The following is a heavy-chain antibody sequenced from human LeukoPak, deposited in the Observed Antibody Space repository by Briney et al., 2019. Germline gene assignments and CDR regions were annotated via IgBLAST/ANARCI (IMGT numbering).Heavy chain of an antibody. CDR2: ISSSGYTI. Sequence: KPGGSLRLSCAASGFTFSEYYMTWIRQAPGKGLEWVSYISSSGYTIYYADSVKGRFTISRDNSKNTLYLQMNSLTTEDTAVYYCAGQYYHISTGHYNWFAPWGQGTLVTVSS. J-gene: IGHJ5*02. CDR3: AGQYYHISTGHYNWFAP. V-gene: IGHV3-11*04. D-gene: IGHD3-9*01. CDR1: GFTFSEYY.